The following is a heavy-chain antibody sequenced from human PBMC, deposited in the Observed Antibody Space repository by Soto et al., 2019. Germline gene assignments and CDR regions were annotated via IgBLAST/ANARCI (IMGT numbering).Heavy chain of an antibody. V-gene: IGHV4-34*01. CDR1: GGSFSGYY. J-gene: IGHJ4*02. CDR3: AGRTYYYGSGSYYNSPHHFDY. D-gene: IGHD3-10*01. CDR2: INHSGST. Sequence: SETLSLTCAVYGGSFSGYYWSWIRQPPGKGLEWIGEINHSGSTNYNPSLKSRVTISVDTSKNQFSLKLSSVTAADTAVYYCAGRTYYYGSGSYYNSPHHFDYRGQGTLVTVSS.